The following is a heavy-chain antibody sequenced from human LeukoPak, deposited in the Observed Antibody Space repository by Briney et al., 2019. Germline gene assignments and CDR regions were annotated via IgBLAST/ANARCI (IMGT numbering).Heavy chain of an antibody. V-gene: IGHV4-59*01. CDR1: GGSISSYY. D-gene: IGHD3-16*02. Sequence: PSETLSLTCTVSGGSISSYYWSWIRQPPGKGLEWIGYIYYSGSTNCNPSLKSRVTISVDTSKNQFSLKLSSVTAADTAVYYCARDSYIVGAFDIWGQGTMVTVSS. CDR2: IYYSGST. J-gene: IGHJ3*02. CDR3: ARDSYIVGAFDI.